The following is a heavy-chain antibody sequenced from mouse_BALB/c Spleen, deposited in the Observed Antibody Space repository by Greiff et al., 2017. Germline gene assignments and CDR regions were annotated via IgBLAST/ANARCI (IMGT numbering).Heavy chain of an antibody. CDR1: GYSITSDYA. Sequence: VQLQQSGPGLVKPSQSLSLTCTVTGYSITSDYAWNWIRQFPGNKLEWMGYISYSGSTSYNPSLKSRISITRDTSKNQFFLQLNSVTTEDTATYYCARSAYYRYEDYAMDYWGQGTSVTVSS. V-gene: IGHV3-2*02. CDR2: ISYSGST. CDR3: ARSAYYRYEDYAMDY. J-gene: IGHJ4*01. D-gene: IGHD2-14*01.